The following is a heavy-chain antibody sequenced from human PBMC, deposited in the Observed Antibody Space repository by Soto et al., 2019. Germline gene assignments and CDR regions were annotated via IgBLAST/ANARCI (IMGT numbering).Heavy chain of an antibody. V-gene: IGHV3-33*01. Sequence: GGSLRLSCAASGFTFSSYGMHWVRQAPGKGLEWVAVIWYDGSNKYYADSVKGRFTISRDNSKNTLYLQMNSLRAEDTAVYYCARDFPSGSSYYFDYWGQGTLVTVSS. CDR2: IWYDGSNK. CDR3: ARDFPSGSSYYFDY. CDR1: GFTFSSYG. J-gene: IGHJ4*02. D-gene: IGHD1-26*01.